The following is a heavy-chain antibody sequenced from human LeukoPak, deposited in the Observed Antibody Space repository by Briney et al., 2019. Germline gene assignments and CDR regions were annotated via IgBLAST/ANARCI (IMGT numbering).Heavy chain of an antibody. CDR3: ANDNQWFGELLFDY. CDR1: GFTFSSYA. CDR2: ISGSGGST. Sequence: GGSLRLSCAASGFTFSSYAMSWVRQAPGKELEWVSAISGSGGSTYYADSVRGRFTISRDNSKNTLYLQMNSLRAEDTAVYYCANDNQWFGELLFDYWGQGTLVTVSS. J-gene: IGHJ4*02. V-gene: IGHV3-23*01. D-gene: IGHD3-10*01.